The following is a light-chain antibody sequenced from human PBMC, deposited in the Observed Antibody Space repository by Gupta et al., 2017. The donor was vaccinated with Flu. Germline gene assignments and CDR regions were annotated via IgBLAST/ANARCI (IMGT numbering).Light chain of an antibody. CDR1: SSDIGSYNY. J-gene: IGLJ2*01. Sequence: QSALTQPASVPGSPGRSHTISCTGTSSDIGSYNYVSWYQQHPGQAPKLLIYGVTNRPSGVSNRFSASKSGDTASLTISGLQAEDEADYYCSSCISSSTLVFGGGTKLTVL. CDR2: GVT. V-gene: IGLV2-14*01. CDR3: SSCISSSTLV.